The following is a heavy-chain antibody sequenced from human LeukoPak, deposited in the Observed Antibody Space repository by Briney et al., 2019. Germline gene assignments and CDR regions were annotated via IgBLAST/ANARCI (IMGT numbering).Heavy chain of an antibody. D-gene: IGHD1-26*01. V-gene: IGHV5-51*01. Sequence: ESPKISCKGSGYSFTTYWIAWVRQITGKGPEWMGVIYPGDSNTRYSPSFQGQVTLSADKSISTAYLQWSSLKASDTAIYYCARALVGAATLSYWGQGTLVTVSS. CDR3: ARALVGAATLSY. CDR1: GYSFTTYW. CDR2: IYPGDSNT. J-gene: IGHJ4*02.